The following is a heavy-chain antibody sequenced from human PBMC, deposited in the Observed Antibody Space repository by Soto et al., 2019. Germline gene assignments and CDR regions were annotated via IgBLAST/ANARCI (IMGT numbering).Heavy chain of an antibody. CDR2: IYATGTT. V-gene: IGHV4-4*07. CDR1: GASISGFY. CDR3: VRGGTKTLRDWFDP. Sequence: PSETLSLTCTVSGASISGFYWSWIRKSAGKGLEWIGRIYATGTTDYNPSLKSRVMMSVDTSKKQFSLKLRSVTAADTAVYYCVRGGTKTLRDWFDPWGQGISGTVS. J-gene: IGHJ5*02. D-gene: IGHD1-1*01.